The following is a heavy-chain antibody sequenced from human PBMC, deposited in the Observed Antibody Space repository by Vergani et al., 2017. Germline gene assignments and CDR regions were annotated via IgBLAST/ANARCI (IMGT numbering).Heavy chain of an antibody. V-gene: IGHV3-15*01. J-gene: IGHJ6*02. D-gene: IGHD3-3*01. Sequence: EVQLVESGGGLVKPGGSLRLSCAASGFTFSNAWMSWVRQAPGKGLEWVGHIKSETDGGTTDYAAPVKGRFTISRDDSKNTLYVQMNSLKTEDTAVYYCTTGNGTIFGVLINTDYYGMDVWGQGTTVTVSS. CDR1: GFTFSNAW. CDR3: TTGNGTIFGVLINTDYYGMDV. CDR2: IKSETDGGTT.